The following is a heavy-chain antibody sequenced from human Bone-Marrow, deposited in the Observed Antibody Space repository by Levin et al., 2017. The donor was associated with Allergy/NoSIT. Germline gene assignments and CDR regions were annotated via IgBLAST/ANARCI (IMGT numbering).Heavy chain of an antibody. CDR3: AKYPGYYDYVWGSYRLPWGAFDI. D-gene: IGHD3-16*02. CDR1: GFTFSSYA. V-gene: IGHV3-23*01. CDR2: ISGSGGST. J-gene: IGHJ3*02. Sequence: GESLKISCAASGFTFSSYAMSWVRQAPGKGLEWVSAISGSGGSTYYADSVKGRFTISRDNSKNTLYLQMNSLRAEDTAVYYCAKYPGYYDYVWGSYRLPWGAFDIWGQGTMVTVSS.